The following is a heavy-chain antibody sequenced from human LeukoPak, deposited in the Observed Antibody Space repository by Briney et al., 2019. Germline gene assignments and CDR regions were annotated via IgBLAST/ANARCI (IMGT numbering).Heavy chain of an antibody. CDR2: THHTGIT. CDR3: ATTMIAEYYFDY. J-gene: IGHJ4*02. Sequence: SETLSLTCAVSGFSISSGYYWGWIRQPPGKGLEWIGSTHHTGITYDNPSLKSRVTLSLDTSKNQFSLKLSSVTAADTAVYYCATTMIAEYYFDYWGQGTLVTVSS. D-gene: IGHD3-22*01. V-gene: IGHV4-38-2*01. CDR1: GFSISSGYY.